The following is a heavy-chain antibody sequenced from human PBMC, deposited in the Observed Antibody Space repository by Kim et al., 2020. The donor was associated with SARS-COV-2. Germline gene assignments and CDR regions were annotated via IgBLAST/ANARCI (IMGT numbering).Heavy chain of an antibody. CDR1: GFTFSSYE. CDR2: ISSSGSTI. Sequence: GGSLRLSCAASGFTFSSYEMNWVRQAPGKGLEWVSYISSSGSTIYYADSVKGRFTISRDNAKNSLYLQMNSLRAEDTAVYYCARNLNVDTAMVTWGMDVWGQGTTVTVSS. V-gene: IGHV3-48*03. J-gene: IGHJ6*02. CDR3: ARNLNVDTAMVTWGMDV. D-gene: IGHD5-18*01.